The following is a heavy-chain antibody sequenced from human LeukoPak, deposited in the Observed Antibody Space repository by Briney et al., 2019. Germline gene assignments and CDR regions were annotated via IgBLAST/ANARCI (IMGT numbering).Heavy chain of an antibody. J-gene: IGHJ4*02. Sequence: PGGSLRLSCAASGFSFSTYTMNWVRQAPGKGLEWVSVIYSGGSTYYADSVKGRFTISRDNSKNTLYLQMNSLRAEDTAVYYCASSSWYVFDYYFDYWGQGTLVTVSS. CDR3: ASSSWYVFDYYFDY. CDR1: GFSFSTYT. CDR2: IYSGGST. D-gene: IGHD6-13*01. V-gene: IGHV3-53*01.